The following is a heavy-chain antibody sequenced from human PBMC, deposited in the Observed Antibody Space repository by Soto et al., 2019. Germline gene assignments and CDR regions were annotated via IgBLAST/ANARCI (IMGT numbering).Heavy chain of an antibody. CDR3: ATWHEREHAFDV. Sequence: DVQLVESGGGLIQPGESLRLSCAAFGLTISGKKYVAWVRQAPGKGLEWVSALYDVDGSFYADSVTGRFTTYSDSSKPTVYLQMNDLRPDDTAVYYCATWHEREHAFDVWGQGTTVTISS. CDR1: GLTISGKKY. CDR2: LYDVDGS. J-gene: IGHJ3*01. D-gene: IGHD1-1*01. V-gene: IGHV3-53*01.